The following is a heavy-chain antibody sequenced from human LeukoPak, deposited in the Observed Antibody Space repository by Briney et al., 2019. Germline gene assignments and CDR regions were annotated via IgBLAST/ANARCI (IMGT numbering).Heavy chain of an antibody. Sequence: PSETLSLTCTVSGGSISSGGYYWSWIRQPPGKGLEWIGEINHSGSTNYNPSLKSRVTISVDTSKNQFSLKLSSVTAADTAVYYCARGGGFSGSYPDWGQGTLVTVSS. CDR2: INHSGST. CDR3: ARGGGFSGSYPD. D-gene: IGHD1-26*01. V-gene: IGHV4-39*07. J-gene: IGHJ4*02. CDR1: GGSISSGGYY.